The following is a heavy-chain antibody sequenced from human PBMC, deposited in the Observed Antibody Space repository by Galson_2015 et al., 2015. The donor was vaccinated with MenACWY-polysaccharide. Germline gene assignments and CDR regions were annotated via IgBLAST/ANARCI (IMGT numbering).Heavy chain of an antibody. J-gene: IGHJ3*02. Sequence: TLSLTCTVSGGSISSGSYYWSWIRQPAGKGLEWIGRIYTSGSTNYNPSLKSRVTISVDTSKNQFSLKLSSVTAADTAVYYCARARWYSSSGDDAFEIWGQGTMVTVSS. CDR3: ARARWYSSSGDDAFEI. D-gene: IGHD6-13*01. CDR1: GGSISSGSYY. V-gene: IGHV4-61*02. CDR2: IYTSGST.